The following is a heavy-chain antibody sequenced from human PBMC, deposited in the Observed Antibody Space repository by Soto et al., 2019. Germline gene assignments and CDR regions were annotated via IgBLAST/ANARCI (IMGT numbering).Heavy chain of an antibody. D-gene: IGHD6-19*01. CDR2: IYYSGST. Sequence: PSGTLSLTCTVSGGSISSYYWSWIRQPQGKGLEWIGYIYYSGSTNYNPSLKSRVTISVDTSKNQFSLKLSSVTAADTAVYYCARQGISSGWYFDYWGQGTLVTVSS. CDR3: ARQGISSGWYFDY. CDR1: GGSISSYY. V-gene: IGHV4-59*08. J-gene: IGHJ4*02.